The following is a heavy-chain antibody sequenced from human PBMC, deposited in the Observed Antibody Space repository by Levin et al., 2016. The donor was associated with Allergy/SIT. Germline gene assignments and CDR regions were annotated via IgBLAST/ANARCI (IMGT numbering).Heavy chain of an antibody. D-gene: IGHD3-22*01. J-gene: IGHJ4*02. V-gene: IGHV4-31*03. CDR1: GGSISSGGYY. CDR3: ARGRSTMSVSFDY. Sequence: LSLTCTVSGGSISSGGYYWSWIRQHPGKGLEWIGHIYYSGSTYYNPSLKSRVTISVDTSKNQFSLKLNSVTAADTAVYYCARGRSTMSVSFDYWGQGTLVTVSS. CDR2: IYYSGST.